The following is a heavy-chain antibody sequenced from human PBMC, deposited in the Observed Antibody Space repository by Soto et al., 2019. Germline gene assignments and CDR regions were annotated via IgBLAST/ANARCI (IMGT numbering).Heavy chain of an antibody. Sequence: EVQLLESGGALEQPGGSLRLSCAASGFTFSSYAMSWVRQAPGKGLECVSATSASGNSASYTDSVKGRFTISRDNSKNTLYLQMNSLRAEDTALYYCATYTVITPFDYWGQGTMVSVSS. D-gene: IGHD4-17*01. J-gene: IGHJ4*02. CDR2: TSASGNSA. CDR1: GFTFSSYA. V-gene: IGHV3-23*01. CDR3: ATYTVITPFDY.